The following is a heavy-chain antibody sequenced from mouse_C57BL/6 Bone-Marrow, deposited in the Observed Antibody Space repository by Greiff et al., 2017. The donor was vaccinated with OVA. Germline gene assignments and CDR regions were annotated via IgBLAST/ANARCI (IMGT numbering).Heavy chain of an antibody. CDR1: GYTFTSYW. Sequence: QVQLKQPGAELVKPGASVEMSCKASGYTFTSYWITWVKQRPGQGLEWIGDIYPGSGSTNYNEKFKSKATLTVDTSSSTAYMQLSILTSEDSAVYYCAGGDGDCGSAYWGQGTLVTVSA. CDR2: IYPGSGST. CDR3: AGGDGDCGSAY. V-gene: IGHV1-55*01. D-gene: IGHD2-13*01. J-gene: IGHJ3*01.